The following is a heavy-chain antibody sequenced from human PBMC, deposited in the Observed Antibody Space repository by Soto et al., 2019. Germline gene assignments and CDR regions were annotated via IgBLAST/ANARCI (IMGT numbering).Heavy chain of an antibody. CDR3: AKGRGGSGSLTPRVDF. V-gene: IGHV3-23*01. CDR1: GFTFNNYA. D-gene: IGHD3-10*01. J-gene: IGHJ4*02. Sequence: EVQLLESGGGLVQPGGSLRLSCAASGFTFNNYAMTWVRQAPGKGLEWVSAISGGGDTTSYADSVKGPFTVSRDGSKNTLYLQMSSLRAEDTALYYCAKGRGGSGSLTPRVDFCGQGTLVTVSS. CDR2: ISGGGDTT.